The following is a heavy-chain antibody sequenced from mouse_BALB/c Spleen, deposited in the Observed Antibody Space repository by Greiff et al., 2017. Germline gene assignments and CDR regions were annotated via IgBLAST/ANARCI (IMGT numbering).Heavy chain of an antibody. V-gene: IGHV1S137*01. CDR1: GYTFTDYA. CDR2: ISTYYGDA. CDR3: ARLGAHFDY. Sequence: VQLQQSGAELVRPGVSVKISCKGSGYTFTDYAMHWVKQSHAKSLEWIGVISTYYGDASYNQKFKGKATMTVDKSSSTAYMELARLTSEDSAIYYCARLGAHFDYWGQGTTLTVSS. J-gene: IGHJ2*01.